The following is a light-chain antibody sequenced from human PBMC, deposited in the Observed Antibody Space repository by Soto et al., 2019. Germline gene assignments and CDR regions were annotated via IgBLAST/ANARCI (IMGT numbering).Light chain of an antibody. CDR3: MQALQTPA. J-gene: IGKJ4*01. V-gene: IGKV2-28*01. Sequence: DIVMTQSTLSLPVTPGEPASISCRSSQSLLHSNGYNYLDWYLQKPGQSPQLLIYLGSNRASGVPDRFSGSGSGTDFTLQISRVEAEDVGVYYCMQALQTPAFGGGTKVEIK. CDR1: QSLLHSNGYNY. CDR2: LGS.